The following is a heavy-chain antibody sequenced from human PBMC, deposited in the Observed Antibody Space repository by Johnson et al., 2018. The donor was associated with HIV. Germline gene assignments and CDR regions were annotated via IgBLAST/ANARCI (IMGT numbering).Heavy chain of an antibody. CDR1: GFTFDDYG. D-gene: IGHD2-8*02. CDR3: ARVLIYCTGGVCYKARDAFDI. Sequence: VHLVESGGGMVRPGGSLRLSCAASGFTFDDYGMSWVRQAPGKGLEWVSGINWNGGRTGYADSVKGRFTISRDRAKNSLYLQMNSLRAEDTAVYYCARVLIYCTGGVCYKARDAFDIWGQGTMVTFSS. J-gene: IGHJ3*02. V-gene: IGHV3-20*04. CDR2: INWNGGRT.